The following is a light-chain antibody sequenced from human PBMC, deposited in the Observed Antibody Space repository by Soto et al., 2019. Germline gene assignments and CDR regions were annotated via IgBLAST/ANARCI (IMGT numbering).Light chain of an antibody. Sequence: QSVLTQPPSASGSPGQSVTISCTGTNSDVGGYNYVSWYQQYPGKAPKLIIYEVNERPSGVPDRFSGSKSGNTASLTVSGLQTADDADYYCSSYAASNWYVSGTGTKVTVL. CDR1: NSDVGGYNY. CDR3: SSYAASNWYV. CDR2: EVN. J-gene: IGLJ1*01. V-gene: IGLV2-8*01.